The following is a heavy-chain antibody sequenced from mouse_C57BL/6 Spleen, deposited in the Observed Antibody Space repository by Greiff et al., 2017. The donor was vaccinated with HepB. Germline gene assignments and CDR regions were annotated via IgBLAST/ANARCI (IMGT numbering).Heavy chain of an antibody. CDR2: INPNNGGT. Sequence: EVHLVESGPELVKPGASVKISCKASGYTFTDYYMNWVKQSHGKSLEWIGDINPNNGGTSYNQKFKGKATLTVDKSSSTAYMELRSLTSEDSAVYDCAGAGGTGYLDVGGTGPPVTVSS. J-gene: IGHJ1*03. CDR3: AGAGGTGYLDV. D-gene: IGHD3-3*01. V-gene: IGHV1-26*01. CDR1: GYTFTDYY.